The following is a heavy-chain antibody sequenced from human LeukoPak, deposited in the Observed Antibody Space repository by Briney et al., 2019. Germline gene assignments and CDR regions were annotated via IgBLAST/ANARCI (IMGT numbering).Heavy chain of an antibody. CDR1: GGSISSGDYY. D-gene: IGHD5-12*01. J-gene: IGHJ5*02. CDR2: IYYSGST. Sequence: SETLSLTCTVSGGSISSGDYYWSWIRQPPGKGLEWIGYIYYSGSTYYNPSLKSRVTISVDTSKNRFSLKLSSVTAADTAVYYCARGSAGYSGYENYWFDPWGQGTLVTVSS. V-gene: IGHV4-30-4*01. CDR3: ARGSAGYSGYENYWFDP.